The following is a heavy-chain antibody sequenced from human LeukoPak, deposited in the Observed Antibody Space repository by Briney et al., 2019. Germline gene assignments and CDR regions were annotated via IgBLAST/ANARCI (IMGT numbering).Heavy chain of an antibody. CDR3: ARARSVVAATGFDY. CDR1: GGSISSGSYY. V-gene: IGHV4-61*02. CDR2: IYTSGST. J-gene: IGHJ4*02. D-gene: IGHD2-15*01. Sequence: SETLSLTCTVSGGSISSGSYYWSWIRQPAGKGLEWIGRIYTSGSTNYNPSLKSRVTISVDTSKNQFSLKLSSVTAADTAVYYCARARSVVAATGFDYWGQGTLVTVSS.